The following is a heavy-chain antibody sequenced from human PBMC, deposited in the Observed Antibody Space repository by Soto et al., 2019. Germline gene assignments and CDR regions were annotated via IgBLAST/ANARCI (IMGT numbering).Heavy chain of an antibody. CDR3: ARLLPSLRYFDWLLEDFDY. Sequence: LSLTCTVSGGSMTNYYWSWIRQPPGKGLEWIGYISYSGSTKYTTSLESRVTISVDTSKNQFSLKLSSVTAADTAVYYCARLLPSLRYFDWLLEDFDYWGQGTLVTVSS. D-gene: IGHD3-9*01. CDR1: GGSMTNYY. J-gene: IGHJ4*02. V-gene: IGHV4-59*08. CDR2: ISYSGST.